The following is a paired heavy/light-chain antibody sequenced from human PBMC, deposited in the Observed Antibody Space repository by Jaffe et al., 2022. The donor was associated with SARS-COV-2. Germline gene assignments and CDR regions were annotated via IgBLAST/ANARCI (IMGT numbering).Heavy chain of an antibody. CDR1: SGSISSSSHY. CDR3: ARAYYNGSGSLIKFDP. Sequence: QLQLQESGPGLVKPSETLSLTCTVSSGSISSSSHYWVWIRQPPGKGLEWIGGIYYAGSTYYNPSLESRVTFSVDTTKNQFSLKLSSVTAADTAVYYCARAYYNGSGSLIKFDPWGQGTLVTVSS. V-gene: IGHV4-39*01. D-gene: IGHD3-10*01. CDR2: IYYAGST. J-gene: IGHJ5*02.
Light chain of an antibody. CDR3: MQALQTLT. CDR2: LGS. Sequence: DIVMSQSPLSLPVTPGEPASISCRSSQSLLHSNGYNYLDWYLQKPGQSPQLLIYLGSNRASGVPDRFSGSGSGTDFTLKISRVEAEDVGVYYCMQALQTLTFGQGTRLEIK. V-gene: IGKV2-28*01. CDR1: QSLLHSNGYNY. J-gene: IGKJ5*01.